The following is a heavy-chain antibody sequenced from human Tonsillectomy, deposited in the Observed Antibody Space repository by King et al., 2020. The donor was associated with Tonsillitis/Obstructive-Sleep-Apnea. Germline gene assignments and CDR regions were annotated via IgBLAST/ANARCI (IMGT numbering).Heavy chain of an antibody. CDR2: IYYNGDT. V-gene: IGHV4-39*01. CDR1: VGSISSRDYY. Sequence: QLQESGPGLVKPSETLSLTCSVSVGSISSRDYYWGWIRQPPGKGLEWIASIYYNGDTYYNPSLESRVTISVDTSKNQFSLRLSSVTAADTSVYYCARHAHDSNSYYFMAVWGKGTTVTVSS. D-gene: IGHD2-21*02. J-gene: IGHJ6*03. CDR3: ARHAHDSNSYYFMAV.